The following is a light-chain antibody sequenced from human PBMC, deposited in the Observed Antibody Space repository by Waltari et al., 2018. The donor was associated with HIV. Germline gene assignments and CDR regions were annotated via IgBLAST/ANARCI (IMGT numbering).Light chain of an antibody. CDR1: RLGDEY. V-gene: IGLV3-1*01. CDR3: QAWDSNTAV. Sequence: SYELTQPPSVSVSPGQTASITCSGDRLGDEYGSWYQQKPGQSPVLVIYQATKRPSGIPERFSGSDSGNTVTLTISGTQAMDEADYYCQAWDSNTAVFGGGTKLTVL. CDR2: QAT. J-gene: IGLJ2*01.